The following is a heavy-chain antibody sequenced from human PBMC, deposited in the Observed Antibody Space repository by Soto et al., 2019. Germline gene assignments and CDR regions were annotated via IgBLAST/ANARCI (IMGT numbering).Heavy chain of an antibody. CDR1: GGSFSGYY. D-gene: IGHD3-3*01. V-gene: IGHV4-34*01. Sequence: SETLSLTCAVYGGSFSGYYWSWIRQPPGKGLEWIGEINHSGSTNYNPSLKSRVTISVDTSKNQFSLKLSSVTAADTAVYYCARGSVDDFWSGYPNWFDPWGQGTLVTVSS. J-gene: IGHJ5*02. CDR2: INHSGST. CDR3: ARGSVDDFWSGYPNWFDP.